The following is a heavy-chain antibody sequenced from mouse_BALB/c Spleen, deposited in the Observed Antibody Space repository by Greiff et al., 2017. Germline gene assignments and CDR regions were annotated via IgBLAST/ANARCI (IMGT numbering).Heavy chain of an antibody. V-gene: IGHV5-12-2*01. Sequence: EVKLEESGGGLVQPGGSLKLSCAASGFTFSSYTMSWVRQTPEKRLEWVAYISNGGGSTYYPDTVKGRFTISRDNAKNTLYLQMSSLKSEDTAMYYCARHLAYYGNVLYAMDYWGQGTSVTVSS. CDR3: ARHLAYYGNVLYAMDY. CDR2: ISNGGGST. CDR1: GFTFSSYT. D-gene: IGHD2-10*01. J-gene: IGHJ4*01.